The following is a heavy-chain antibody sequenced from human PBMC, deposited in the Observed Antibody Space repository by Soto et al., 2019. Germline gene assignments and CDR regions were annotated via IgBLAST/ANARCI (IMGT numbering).Heavy chain of an antibody. Sequence: SVEVSWKACGYTFASYYRSSLRQSPGQGLEWMGWISAYNGNTNYAQNLQGRVTMTTDTSSSTAYMELRSLRSDDTAVYSCASMIGYYSHMAVWGKGTTVTVSS. CDR2: ISAYNGNT. D-gene: IGHD3-22*01. J-gene: IGHJ6*03. V-gene: IGHV1-18*01. CDR1: GYTFASYY. CDR3: ASMIGYYSHMAV.